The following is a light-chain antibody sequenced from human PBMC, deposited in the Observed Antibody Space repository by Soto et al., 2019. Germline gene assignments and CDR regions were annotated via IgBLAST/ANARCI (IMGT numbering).Light chain of an antibody. Sequence: EIVMTQSPATLSVSPGERATLSCRASQSVYSNLAWYQQKPGQAPRLLIYGASTRATGSPARFSGSGSGTEFTLTVSSVQSEDFAVYYCQQYNNWPPWKFGQGTKVDIK. V-gene: IGKV3-15*01. CDR1: QSVYSN. CDR2: GAS. J-gene: IGKJ1*01. CDR3: QQYNNWPPWK.